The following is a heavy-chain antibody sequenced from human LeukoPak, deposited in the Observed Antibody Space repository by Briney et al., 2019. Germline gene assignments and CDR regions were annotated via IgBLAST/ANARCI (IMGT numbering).Heavy chain of an antibody. V-gene: IGHV4-31*11. CDR2: IYYSGGT. Sequence: ASETLSLTCAVYGGSFSGYYWSWIRQHPGKGLEWIGYIYYSGGTYYNPSLKSRVTISVDTSKNQFSLKLSSVTAADTAVYYCARGGSVSSWFSDTANWFDPWGQGTLVTVSS. CDR1: GGSFSGYY. J-gene: IGHJ5*02. CDR3: ARGGSVSSWFSDTANWFDP. D-gene: IGHD6-13*01.